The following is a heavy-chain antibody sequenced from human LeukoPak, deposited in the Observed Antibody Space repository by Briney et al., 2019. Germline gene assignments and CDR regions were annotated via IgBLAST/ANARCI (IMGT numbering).Heavy chain of an antibody. Sequence: PGGSPRLSCAAPGFTFSDYYMSWVRQTPGKGLEWVSVTNIDGSTYYADSVKGRFTISRDNSKNTLDLQMNSLRADDTAVYYCARDLVNWGQGTLVTVSS. V-gene: IGHV3-53*01. CDR2: TNIDGST. D-gene: IGHD2-21*01. J-gene: IGHJ4*02. CDR3: ARDLVN. CDR1: GFTFSDYY.